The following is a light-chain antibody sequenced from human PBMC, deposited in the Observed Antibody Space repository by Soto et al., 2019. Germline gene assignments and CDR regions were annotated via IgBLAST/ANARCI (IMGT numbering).Light chain of an antibody. J-gene: IGLJ2*01. CDR1: SSDVGGYNY. CDR3: CSYAGTYSFV. Sequence: QSALTQPRSVSGSPGQSVTISCTGTSSDVGGYNYVSWYQQHPDKAPKLIIYDVSKRPSGVPDRFSGSKSGNTASLTISGLQAEDDADYYCCSYAGTYSFVFGGGTQLTVL. CDR2: DVS. V-gene: IGLV2-11*01.